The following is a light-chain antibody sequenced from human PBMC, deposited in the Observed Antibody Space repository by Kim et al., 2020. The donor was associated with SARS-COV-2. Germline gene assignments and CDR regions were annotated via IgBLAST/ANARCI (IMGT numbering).Light chain of an antibody. CDR1: SVTVGIQG. V-gene: IGLV10-54*01. CDR3: AACDGILSGWV. CDR2: RDT. Sequence: RPTSTLTRTRRSVTVGIQGSAWPQQPQAHPPNLLSYRDTNRPSGVSARFSASSSGNTASLTIFGLQPEDEADYYCAACDGILSGWVFGGGTQLTVL. J-gene: IGLJ3*02.